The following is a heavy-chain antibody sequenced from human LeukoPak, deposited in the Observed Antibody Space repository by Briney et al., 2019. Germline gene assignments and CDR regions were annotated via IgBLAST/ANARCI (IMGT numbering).Heavy chain of an antibody. CDR1: GGSISSGSYY. CDR3: ARVRYSYDAFDI. V-gene: IGHV4-61*02. J-gene: IGHJ3*02. Sequence: SETLSLTCTVSGGSISSGSYYWGWLRQPAGTGGEWIGRIYRSGRNNCNTSLKSRVTISVDTSKNQFSLKLSSVTAADTAVYYCARVRYSYDAFDIWGQGTMVTVSS. CDR2: IYRSGRN. D-gene: IGHD5-18*01.